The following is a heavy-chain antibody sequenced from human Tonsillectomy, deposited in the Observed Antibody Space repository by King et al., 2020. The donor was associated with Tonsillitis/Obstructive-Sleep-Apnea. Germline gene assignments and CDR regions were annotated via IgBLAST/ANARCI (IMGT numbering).Heavy chain of an antibody. CDR2: TNPSGGST. V-gene: IGHV1-46*01. Sequence: QLVQSGAEVKKPGASVKVSCKASGYTFTNYYMHWLRLGPGQGLEWMGMTNPSGGSTTYAQKFQGRLTMTRDTSTSTVYMELSSLRSEATAVYYCARSRLTGDIVVDFEYWGQGTLVTVSS. CDR3: ARSRLTGDIVVDFEY. D-gene: IGHD2-2*01. J-gene: IGHJ4*02. CDR1: GYTFTNYY.